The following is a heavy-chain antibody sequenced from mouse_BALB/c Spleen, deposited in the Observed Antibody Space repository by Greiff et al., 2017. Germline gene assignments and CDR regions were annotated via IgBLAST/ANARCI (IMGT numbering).Heavy chain of an antibody. D-gene: IGHD1-1*01. CDR3: TRSRGNYYGSSHFDY. CDR2: INPSNGGT. J-gene: IGHJ2*01. CDR1: GYTFTSYY. Sequence: QVQLKQSGAELVKPGASVKLSCKASGYTFTSYYMYWVKQRPGQGLEWIGEINPSNGGTDFNEKFKSKATLTVDKSSSTAYMQLSSLTSEDSAVYYCTRSRGNYYGSSHFDYWGQGTTLTVSS. V-gene: IGHV1S81*02.